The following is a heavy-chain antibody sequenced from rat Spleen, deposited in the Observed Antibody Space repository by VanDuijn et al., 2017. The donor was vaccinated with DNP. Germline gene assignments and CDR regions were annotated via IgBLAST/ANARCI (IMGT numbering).Heavy chain of an antibody. J-gene: IGHJ3*01. CDR2: ISYDGSRT. V-gene: IGHV5-7*01. Sequence: EVQLVESGGGLLQPGRSLRLSCAASGFTFSDYAMAWVRQAPKKGLEWVATISYDGSRTYYRDSVKGRFTISRDTAKSPLYLQMDRLRPEDTATYYCARQGLRAWFAYWGQGTLVTVSS. CDR1: GFTFSDYA. D-gene: IGHD4-1*01. CDR3: ARQGLRAWFAY.